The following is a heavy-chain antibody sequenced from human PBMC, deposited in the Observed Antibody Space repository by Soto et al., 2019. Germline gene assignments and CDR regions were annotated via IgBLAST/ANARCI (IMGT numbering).Heavy chain of an antibody. CDR2: IYYSGST. CDR1: GGSISSGGYY. D-gene: IGHD3-3*01. V-gene: IGHV4-31*03. J-gene: IGHJ6*02. CDR3: ARDLYWSGYSYYYGMDV. Sequence: QVQLQESGPGLVKPSQTLSLTCTVSGGSISSGGYYWSWIRQHPGKGLEWIGYIYYSGSTYYNPSLKSRVTISVDTSKNQFSLKLSSVTAADTAVYYCARDLYWSGYSYYYGMDVWGQGTTVTVSS.